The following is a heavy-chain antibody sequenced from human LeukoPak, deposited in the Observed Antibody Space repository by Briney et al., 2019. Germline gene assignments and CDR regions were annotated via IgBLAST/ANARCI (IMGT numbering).Heavy chain of an antibody. CDR1: GFTFSSYA. CDR2: ISYDGSNK. V-gene: IGHV3-30-3*01. CDR3: GLTTVTTSLDY. Sequence: GGSLRLSCAASGFTFSSYAMHWVRQAPGKGLEWVAVISYDGSNKYYADSVKGRFTISRDNSKNTLYLQMNSLRAEDTAVYYCGLTTVTTSLDYWGQGTLVTVSS. D-gene: IGHD4-11*01. J-gene: IGHJ4*02.